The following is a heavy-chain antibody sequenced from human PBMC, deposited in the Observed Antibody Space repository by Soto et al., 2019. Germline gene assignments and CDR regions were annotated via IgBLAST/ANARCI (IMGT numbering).Heavy chain of an antibody. Sequence: HVQLVESGGGVVQPGRSRRLSCAASGFTFINYGRHWVRKAPGKGREWVAVILIDGSSRYHADPVKDRFTISRDNSKTMPYLQMNSLRAEDTAVYYCARDDEYSGNGMDVWGQGTTVTVS. CDR3: ARDDEYSGNGMDV. V-gene: IGHV3-33*01. CDR1: GFTFINYG. CDR2: ILIDGSSR. J-gene: IGHJ6*02. D-gene: IGHD3-10*01.